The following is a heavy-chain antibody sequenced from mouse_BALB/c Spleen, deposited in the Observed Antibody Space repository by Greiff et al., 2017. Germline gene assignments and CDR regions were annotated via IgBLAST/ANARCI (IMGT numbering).Heavy chain of an antibody. Sequence: DVQLVESGGGLVQPGGSRKLSCAASGFTFSSFGMHWVRQAPEKGLEWVAYISSGSSTIYYADTVKGRFTISRDNPKNTLFLQMTSLRSEDTAMYYCEVAYRLAWFAYWGQGTLVTVSA. CDR1: GFTFSSFG. J-gene: IGHJ3*01. CDR2: ISSGSSTI. D-gene: IGHD1-3*01. V-gene: IGHV5-17*02. CDR3: EVAYRLAWFAY.